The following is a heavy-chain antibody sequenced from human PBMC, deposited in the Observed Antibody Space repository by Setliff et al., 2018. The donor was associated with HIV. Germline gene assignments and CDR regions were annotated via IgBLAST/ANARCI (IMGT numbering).Heavy chain of an antibody. J-gene: IGHJ1*01. Sequence: GGSLRLSCVGSGFMFNDYGMSWVRQAPGKGLEWVAYISSSGSSMYYAESVRGRFTISRDNAKNYMYLQMRSLRAEDTARYYCARISTVTVRHWGQGTLVTVSS. V-gene: IGHV3-48*01. CDR2: ISSSGSSM. D-gene: IGHD2-21*02. CDR3: ARISTVTVRH. CDR1: GFMFNDYG.